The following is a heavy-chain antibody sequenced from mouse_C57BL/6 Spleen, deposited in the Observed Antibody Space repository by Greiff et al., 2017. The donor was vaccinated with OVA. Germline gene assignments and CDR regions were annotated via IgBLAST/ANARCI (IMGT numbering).Heavy chain of an antibody. CDR3: ASSIYDGCGFAY. J-gene: IGHJ3*01. V-gene: IGHV1-62-3*01. CDR1: GYTFTSYW. CDR2: IDPNSGGT. D-gene: IGHD2-3*01. Sequence: QVQLKQPGAELVKPGASVKLSCKASGYTFTSYWMHWVKQRPGRGLEWIGRIDPNSGGTKYNEKFKSKATLTVDKPSSTAYMQLSSLTSEDSAVYFCASSIYDGCGFAYWGQGTLVTVSA.